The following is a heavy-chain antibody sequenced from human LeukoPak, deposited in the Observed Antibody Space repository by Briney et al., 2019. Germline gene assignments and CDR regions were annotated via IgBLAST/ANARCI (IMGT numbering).Heavy chain of an antibody. CDR1: GFTFSSYG. CDR3: ARDGQWELPGYFDY. V-gene: IGHV3-23*01. CDR2: ISGSGGTT. J-gene: IGHJ4*02. Sequence: GGSLRLSCAASGFTFSSYGMSWVRQAPGKGLEWVSVISGSGGTTYYADSVKGRFTISRDNSKNTLYLQMGSLRAEDMAVYYCARDGQWELPGYFDYWGQGTLVTVSS. D-gene: IGHD1-26*01.